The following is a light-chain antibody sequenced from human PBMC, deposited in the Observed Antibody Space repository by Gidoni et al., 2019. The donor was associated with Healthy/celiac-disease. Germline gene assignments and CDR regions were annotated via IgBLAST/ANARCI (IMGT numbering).Light chain of an antibody. J-gene: IGLJ2*01. CDR1: NLGSKN. CDR2: RDS. CDR3: QVWDSSTYVV. Sequence: SYELTQPISVSVALGQTARITCGGNNLGSKNGHWYQQKPGQAPVLVIYRDSNRPSGIPERFSGSNSGTTATLTISRAQAGDEADYYCQVWDSSTYVVFGGGTKLTVL. V-gene: IGLV3-9*01.